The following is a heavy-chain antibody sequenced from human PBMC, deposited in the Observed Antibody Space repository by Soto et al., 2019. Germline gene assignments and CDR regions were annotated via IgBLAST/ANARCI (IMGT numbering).Heavy chain of an antibody. V-gene: IGHV1-69*01. CDR3: ARHTAMDSAVYYYGMDV. D-gene: IGHD5-18*01. CDR2: IIPIFGTA. J-gene: IGHJ6*02. Sequence: QVQLVQSGAEVKKPGSSVKVSCKASGGTFSSYAISWVRQAPGQGLEWMGGIIPIFGTANYAQKFQGGVTITADESTSTAYMELSSLRSEDTAVYYCARHTAMDSAVYYYGMDVWGQGTTVTVSS. CDR1: GGTFSSYA.